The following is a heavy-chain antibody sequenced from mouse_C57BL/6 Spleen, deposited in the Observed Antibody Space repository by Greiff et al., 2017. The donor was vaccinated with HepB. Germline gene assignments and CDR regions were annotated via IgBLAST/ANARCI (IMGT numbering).Heavy chain of an antibody. CDR1: GFTFSSYA. V-gene: IGHV5-4*01. Sequence: EVQVVESGGGLVKPGGSLKLSCAASGFTFSSYAMSWVRQTPEKRLEWVATISDGGSYTYYPDNVKGRFTISRDNAKNNLYLQMSHLKSEDTAMYYCARDRDDYARFAYWGQGTLVTVSA. CDR3: ARDRDDYARFAY. D-gene: IGHD2-4*01. CDR2: ISDGGSYT. J-gene: IGHJ3*01.